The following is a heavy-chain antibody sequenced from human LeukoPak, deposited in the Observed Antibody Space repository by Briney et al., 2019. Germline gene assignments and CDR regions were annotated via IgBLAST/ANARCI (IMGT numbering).Heavy chain of an antibody. Sequence: PSDTLSLTCSICGGSIEIATSYWSWIRQPAGKGLEWIGRTHSSGSTNYNPSLKSRVTISVDTSKNQFSLKLSSVTAADTAVYYCAREDSSSWDPWGQGTLVTVSS. CDR1: GGSIEIATSY. D-gene: IGHD6-13*01. V-gene: IGHV4-61*02. J-gene: IGHJ5*02. CDR3: AREDSSSWDP. CDR2: THSSGST.